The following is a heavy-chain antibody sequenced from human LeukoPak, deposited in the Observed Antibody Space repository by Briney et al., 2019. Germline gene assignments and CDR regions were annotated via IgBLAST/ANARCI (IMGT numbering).Heavy chain of an antibody. Sequence: GGSLRLSCAASGFTFSSYSMNWVRQAPGKRLEWVSSISSSSSYIYYADSVKGRFTISRDNAKNSLYLQMNSLRAEDTAVYYCARVDSWELPVWGQGTMVTVSS. J-gene: IGHJ3*01. CDR2: ISSSSSYI. V-gene: IGHV3-21*01. CDR3: ARVDSWELPV. CDR1: GFTFSSYS. D-gene: IGHD1-26*01.